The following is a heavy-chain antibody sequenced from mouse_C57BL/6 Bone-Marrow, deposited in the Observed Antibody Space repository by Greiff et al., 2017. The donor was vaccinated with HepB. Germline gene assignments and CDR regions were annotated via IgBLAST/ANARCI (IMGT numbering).Heavy chain of an antibody. D-gene: IGHD1-1*01. CDR1: GFNIKDYY. CDR3: TTWILRYPYYFDY. Sequence: EVKVEESGAELVRPGASVKLSCTASGFNIKDYYMHWVKQRPEQGLEWIGRIDPEDGDTEYAPKFQGKATMTADTSSNTAYLQLSSLTSEDTAVYYCTTWILRYPYYFDYWGQGTTLTVSS. V-gene: IGHV14-1*01. CDR2: IDPEDGDT. J-gene: IGHJ2*01.